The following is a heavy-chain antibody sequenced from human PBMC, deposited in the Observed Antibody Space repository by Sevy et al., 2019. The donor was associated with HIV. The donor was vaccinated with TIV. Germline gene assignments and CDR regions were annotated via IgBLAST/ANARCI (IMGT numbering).Heavy chain of an antibody. J-gene: IGHJ4*02. V-gene: IGHV3-33*06. CDR1: GFTFSSYG. D-gene: IGHD5-12*01. CDR2: IWYDGSTK. Sequence: GGSLRLSCAASGFTFSSYGMHWVRQAPGKGLEWVAVIWYDGSTKYYAGSVKGRFNISRDNSKNTLYLQMNSLRAEDTAVYYCAKEQDDIVALDYWGQGTLVTVSS. CDR3: AKEQDDIVALDY.